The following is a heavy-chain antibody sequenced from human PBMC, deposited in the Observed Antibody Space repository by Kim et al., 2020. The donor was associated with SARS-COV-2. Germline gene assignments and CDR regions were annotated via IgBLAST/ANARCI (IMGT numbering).Heavy chain of an antibody. D-gene: IGHD3-9*01. V-gene: IGHV3-53*01. Sequence: KGRLTIARDNAKNSLYLQMNSLRAEDTAVYYCAREGYYDILTAYYYGMDVWGQGTTVTVSS. CDR3: AREGYYDILTAYYYGMDV. J-gene: IGHJ6*02.